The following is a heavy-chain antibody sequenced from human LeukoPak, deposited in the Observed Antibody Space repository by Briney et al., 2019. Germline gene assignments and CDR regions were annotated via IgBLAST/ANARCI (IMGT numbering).Heavy chain of an antibody. CDR2: ISYDGSNK. Sequence: PGRSLRLSCAASGFTFSSYGMHWVRQAPGKGLEWVAVISYDGSNKYYADSVKGRFTISRDNSKNTLYLQMNSLRAEDTAVYYCAKGSVGYSSSWYWFDPWGQGTLVTVSS. V-gene: IGHV3-30*18. CDR3: AKGSVGYSSSWYWFDP. J-gene: IGHJ5*02. D-gene: IGHD6-13*01. CDR1: GFTFSSYG.